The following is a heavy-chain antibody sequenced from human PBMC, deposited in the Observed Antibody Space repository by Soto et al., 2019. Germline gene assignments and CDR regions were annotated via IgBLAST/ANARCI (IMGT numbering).Heavy chain of an antibody. Sequence: GGSLRLSCAASGLTFSSYSMNWVRQAPGKGLEWVSYISSSSSTIYYADSVKGRFTISRDNSKNTLYLQMNSLRAEDTAVYYCARDYDFWSGYYSYYYYYGMDVWGQGTTVTVSS. J-gene: IGHJ6*02. V-gene: IGHV3-48*01. D-gene: IGHD3-3*01. CDR3: ARDYDFWSGYYSYYYYYGMDV. CDR2: ISSSSSTI. CDR1: GLTFSSYS.